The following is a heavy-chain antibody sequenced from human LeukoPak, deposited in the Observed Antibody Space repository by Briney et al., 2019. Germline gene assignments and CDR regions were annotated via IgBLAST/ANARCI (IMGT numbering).Heavy chain of an antibody. V-gene: IGHV3-30-3*01. CDR3: ARVGSRYCSGANCYDGF. J-gene: IGHJ4*02. Sequence: GGSLRLSCAASGFTFSSLAMHWVRQAPGKGLEWVAFISYDGNNQYYADSVKGRFTISRDNSMNTLYLQMNNLRAEDTAIYYCARVGSRYCSGANCYDGFWGQGTLVSVSS. D-gene: IGHD2-15*01. CDR1: GFTFSSLA. CDR2: ISYDGNNQ.